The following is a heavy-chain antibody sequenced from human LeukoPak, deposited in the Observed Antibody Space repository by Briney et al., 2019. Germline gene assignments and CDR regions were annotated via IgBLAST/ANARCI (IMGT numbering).Heavy chain of an antibody. V-gene: IGHV4-59*01. Sequence: SETLSLTCTVSGGSIRSYYWSWIRQPPGKGLEWIGYVYYSGGTDYNPSLKSRVTISVDTSRNQFSLKLNSLTAADTATYYCARVGGTHDYYYYVDVWGKGTTVTVSS. CDR3: ARVGGTHDYYYYVDV. CDR1: GGSIRSYY. J-gene: IGHJ6*03. D-gene: IGHD3-16*01. CDR2: VYYSGGT.